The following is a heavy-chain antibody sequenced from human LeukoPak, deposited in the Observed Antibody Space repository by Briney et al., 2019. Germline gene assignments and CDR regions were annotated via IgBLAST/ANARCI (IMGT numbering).Heavy chain of an antibody. Sequence: ASVKVSCKASGYTFTNYGITWVRQAPGQGLEWMGWISGYNGNTNYAQRLQGRVTMTTDTSTNTAFMELRSLRSDDTAVYYCARADSYCSSTRCYGESDTRGQGTLVTVSS. J-gene: IGHJ5*02. CDR1: GYTFTNYG. D-gene: IGHD2-2*01. CDR3: ARADSYCSSTRCYGESDT. CDR2: ISGYNGNT. V-gene: IGHV1-18*01.